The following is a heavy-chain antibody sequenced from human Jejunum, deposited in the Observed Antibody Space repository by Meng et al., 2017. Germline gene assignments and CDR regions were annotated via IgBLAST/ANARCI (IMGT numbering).Heavy chain of an antibody. J-gene: IGHJ4*02. V-gene: IGHV1-2*06. D-gene: IGHD1-26*01. CDR1: GYTFTAYY. CDR3: AKDEGTTTAFDH. CDR2: MNPNNGDT. Sequence: VPLVQSGAEVKKPGASVRVSCEASGYTFTAYYVHWVRQAPGQGLEWMGRMNPNNGDTNYAQKFQGRVTMTRATSTAYMDLSSLTSDDTAVYYCAKDEGTTTAFDHWGQGTLVTVSS.